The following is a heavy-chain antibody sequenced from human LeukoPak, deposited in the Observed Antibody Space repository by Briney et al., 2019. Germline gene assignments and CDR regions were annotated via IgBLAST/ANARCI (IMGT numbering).Heavy chain of an antibody. CDR3: ARDRTGTSGYMDV. Sequence: ASVKVSCEASGYTFPGYYIHWVRQAPGQGLEWMGWINPDSGDTNYAQKFKGRVTMTRDTSISTAYMEVSRLRSDDTAVYWCARDRTGTSGYMDVWGKGTTVTVSS. D-gene: IGHD1-1*01. J-gene: IGHJ6*03. V-gene: IGHV1-2*02. CDR1: GYTFPGYY. CDR2: INPDSGDT.